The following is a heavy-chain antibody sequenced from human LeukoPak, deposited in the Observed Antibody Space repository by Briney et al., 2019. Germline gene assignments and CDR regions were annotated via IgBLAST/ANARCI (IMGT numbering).Heavy chain of an antibody. Sequence: SETLSLTCAVCGGSFSGYYWSWIRQPPGKGLEWIGEINHSGSTNYNPSLKSRVTISVDTSKNQFSLKLSSVTAADTAVYYCARARGWALKVATIKTRLYFDYWGQGTLVTVSS. J-gene: IGHJ4*02. D-gene: IGHD5-12*01. CDR3: ARARGWALKVATIKTRLYFDY. V-gene: IGHV4-34*01. CDR2: INHSGST. CDR1: GGSFSGYY.